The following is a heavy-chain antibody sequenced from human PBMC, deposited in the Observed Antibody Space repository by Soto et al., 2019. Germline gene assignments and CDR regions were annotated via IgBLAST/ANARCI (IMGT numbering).Heavy chain of an antibody. CDR1: GFTFSSYA. CDR2: ISGSGGST. Sequence: GGSLRLSCAASGFTFSSYAMSWVRQAPGKGLEWVSAISGSGGSTYYADSVKGLFTISRDNSKNTLYLQMNSLRAEDTAVYYCANPPNCTNGVCYEGYYYYYMDVWGKGTTVTVSS. D-gene: IGHD2-8*01. CDR3: ANPPNCTNGVCYEGYYYYYMDV. V-gene: IGHV3-23*01. J-gene: IGHJ6*03.